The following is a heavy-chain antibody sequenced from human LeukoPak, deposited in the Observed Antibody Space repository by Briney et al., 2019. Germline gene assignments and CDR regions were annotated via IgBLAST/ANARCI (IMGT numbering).Heavy chain of an antibody. V-gene: IGHV1-69*13. Sequence: ASVKVSCKTSGFNFGSYGINWVRQAPGQGLEWMGEIIPVSGPTTYAQRFQGRVTITAVESTSTAYMEMSSLRPEDTAMFYCATGSHGGVDYWGQGSLVIVSS. J-gene: IGHJ4*02. CDR3: ATGSHGGVDY. D-gene: IGHD2-8*01. CDR1: GFNFGSYG. CDR2: IIPVSGPT.